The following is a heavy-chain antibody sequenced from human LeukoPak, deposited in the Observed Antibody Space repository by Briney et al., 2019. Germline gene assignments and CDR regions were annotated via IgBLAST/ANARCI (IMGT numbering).Heavy chain of an antibody. Sequence: QSGGSLRLSCAASGFTFTIYSMNWVRQAPGKGLEWVANIKQDGSEKYYVDSVKGRFTISRDNAKNVLYLQMNSLRVEDTAVFYCARVLDSSTSCYQSLPYWGRGTLVTVSS. D-gene: IGHD2-2*01. J-gene: IGHJ4*01. CDR2: IKQDGSEK. V-gene: IGHV3-7*01. CDR1: GFTFTIYS. CDR3: ARVLDSSTSCYQSLPY.